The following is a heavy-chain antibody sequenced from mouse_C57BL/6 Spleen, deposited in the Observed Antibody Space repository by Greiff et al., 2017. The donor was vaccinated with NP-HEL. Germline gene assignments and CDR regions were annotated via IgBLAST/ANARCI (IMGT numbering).Heavy chain of an antibody. Sequence: LQESGPELVKPGASVKISCKASGYAFSSSWMNWVKQRPGKGLEWIGRIYPGDGDTNYNGKFKGKATLTADKSSSTAYMQLSSLTSEDSAVYFCARSTVYYFDYWGQGTTLTVSS. CDR1: GYAFSSSW. D-gene: IGHD1-1*01. V-gene: IGHV1-82*01. CDR3: ARSTVYYFDY. CDR2: IYPGDGDT. J-gene: IGHJ2*01.